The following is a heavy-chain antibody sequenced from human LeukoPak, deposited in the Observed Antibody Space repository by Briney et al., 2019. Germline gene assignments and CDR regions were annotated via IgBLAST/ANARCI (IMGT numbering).Heavy chain of an antibody. CDR1: GYTFTSYS. Sequence: ASVKVSCKASGYTFTSYSIHWVRQAPGQGLEWMGIINPSGASAMYAQKFQGRVTMTRDMSTATVYLDLSSLRSDDTAVYYCARGHGSGSTNWFDPWGQGTLVTVSS. D-gene: IGHD3-10*01. J-gene: IGHJ5*02. V-gene: IGHV1-46*01. CDR2: INPSGASA. CDR3: ARGHGSGSTNWFDP.